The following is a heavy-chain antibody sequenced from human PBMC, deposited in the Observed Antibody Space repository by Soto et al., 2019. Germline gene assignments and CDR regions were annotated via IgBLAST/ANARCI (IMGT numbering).Heavy chain of an antibody. CDR3: ARVGGVHQLTPQYGMDV. CDR2: INPNSGGT. V-gene: IGHV1-2*04. J-gene: IGHJ6*02. D-gene: IGHD6-13*01. CDR1: GYNFTGSY. Sequence: ASVPVCCKVYGYNFTGSYMQWVRQATGQGLEWMGWINPNSGGTNYAQKFQGWVTMTRDTSISTAYMELSRLRSDDTAVYYCARVGGVHQLTPQYGMDVWGQGTTVTVSS.